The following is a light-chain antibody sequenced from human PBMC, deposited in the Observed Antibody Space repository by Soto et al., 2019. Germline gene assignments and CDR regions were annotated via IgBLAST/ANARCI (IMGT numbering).Light chain of an antibody. CDR1: SSNIGAGYD. J-gene: IGLJ2*01. CDR2: GNS. V-gene: IGLV1-40*01. CDR3: QSYDSILSGNLV. Sequence: QSVLTQPPSVSGAPGQRVTISCTGSSSNIGAGYDVHWYQQHPGTAPKLLIYGNSNRPSGVADRFSGSKSGTSASLAITGLQAEDEAEYYYQSYDSILSGNLVFGGGTQLTVL.